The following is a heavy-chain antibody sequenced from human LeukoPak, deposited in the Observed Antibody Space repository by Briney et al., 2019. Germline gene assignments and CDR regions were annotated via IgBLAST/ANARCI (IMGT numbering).Heavy chain of an antibody. J-gene: IGHJ3*01. CDR1: GFTFSSFA. CDR3: AKDRSCSGSSCNVGS. V-gene: IGHV3-23*01. CDR2: ISGSGGST. D-gene: IGHD2-2*01. Sequence: GGSLRLSCAASGFTFSSFAMSWVRQAPGKGLEWVSAISGSGGSTFYTDSVKGRFTISRDNSKNTLFLQMNGLRAEDTAVYYCAKDRSCSGSSCNVGSWGQGTMVTVSS.